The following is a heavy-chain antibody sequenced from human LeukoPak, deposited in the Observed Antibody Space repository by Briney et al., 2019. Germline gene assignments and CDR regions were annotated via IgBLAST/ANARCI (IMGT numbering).Heavy chain of an antibody. CDR3: ARGEQLAAGYYYYYMDV. Sequence: ASVKVSCKASGYTFTGYYMHWVRQAPGQRLEWMGWINAGNGNTKYSQEFQGRVTITRDTSASTAYMELSSLRSEDMAVYYCARGEQLAAGYYYYYMDVWGKGTTVTVSS. CDR2: INAGNGNT. J-gene: IGHJ6*03. D-gene: IGHD6-6*01. V-gene: IGHV1-3*03. CDR1: GYTFTGYY.